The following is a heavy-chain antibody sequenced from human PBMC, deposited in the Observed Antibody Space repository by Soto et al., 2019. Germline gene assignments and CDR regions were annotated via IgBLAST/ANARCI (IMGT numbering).Heavy chain of an antibody. D-gene: IGHD6-25*01. CDR2: INPGTGAT. V-gene: IGHV1-46*01. CDR1: GYTFSSYY. Sequence: ASVKVSCKASGYTFSSYYMHWVRQAPGQGLEWVGLINPGTGATTCAQKFQGRATMTSDTSTSTVYMELRSLTSEDTAVYYCARDHIAAADTYALDIWGKGTMVTVSS. J-gene: IGHJ3*02. CDR3: ARDHIAAADTYALDI.